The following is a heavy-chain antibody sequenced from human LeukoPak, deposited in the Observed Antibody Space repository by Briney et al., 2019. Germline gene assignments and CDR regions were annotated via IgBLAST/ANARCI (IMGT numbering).Heavy chain of an antibody. J-gene: IGHJ4*02. CDR3: TRETINSGSYSAALDY. CDR1: GYTFTNYY. Sequence: ASVKVSCKASGYTFTNYYMYWVRQAPGQGLEWMGWIGPDSGDTNYAQKFQGRVTMTRDTSISTAYMELSSLTSDDTAVYYCTRETINSGSYSAALDYWGQGTLVTVSS. D-gene: IGHD1-26*01. CDR2: IGPDSGDT. V-gene: IGHV1-2*02.